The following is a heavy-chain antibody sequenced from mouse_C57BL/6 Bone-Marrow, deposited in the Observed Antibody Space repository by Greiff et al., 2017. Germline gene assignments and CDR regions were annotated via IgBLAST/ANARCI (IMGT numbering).Heavy chain of an antibody. CDR3: ARGDYGSSYWYFEV. Sequence: QVQLQQSGAELVRPGASVKLSCKASGYTFTDYYINWVKQRPGQGLEWIARIYPGSGNTYYNEKFKGKATLTAEKSSSTAYMQLSSLTSEDSAVYFCARGDYGSSYWYFEVWGTGTTVTVSS. V-gene: IGHV1-76*01. J-gene: IGHJ1*03. CDR2: IYPGSGNT. D-gene: IGHD1-1*01. CDR1: GYTFTDYY.